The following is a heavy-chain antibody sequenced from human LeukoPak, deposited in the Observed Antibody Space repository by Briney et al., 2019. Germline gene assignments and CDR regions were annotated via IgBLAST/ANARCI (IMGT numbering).Heavy chain of an antibody. CDR1: GYTFTYYY. CDR2: INPSGGST. Sequence: ASVKVSCKASGYTFTYYYMHWVRQDPGQGLEWMGIINPSGGSTSYAQKFQGRVTMTRDTSTSTVYMELSSLRSEDTAVYYCAREIGMGAFDYYYYGMDVRGQGTTVTVSS. J-gene: IGHJ6*02. V-gene: IGHV1-46*01. D-gene: IGHD3-16*01. CDR3: AREIGMGAFDYYYYGMDV.